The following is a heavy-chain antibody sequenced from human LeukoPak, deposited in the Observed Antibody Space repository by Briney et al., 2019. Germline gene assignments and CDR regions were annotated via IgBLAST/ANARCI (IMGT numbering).Heavy chain of an antibody. CDR2: IIPIFGTA. CDR1: GGTFSSYA. V-gene: IGHV1-69*06. D-gene: IGHD3-10*01. J-gene: IGHJ3*02. CDR3: ARGGLLWFGGLRGSAFDI. Sequence: ASVKVSCKASGGTFSSYAISWVRQAPGQGLEWMGGIIPIFGTANYAQKFQGRVTITADKSTSTAYMELSSLRSEDTAVYYCARGGLLWFGGLRGSAFDIWGQGTMVTVSS.